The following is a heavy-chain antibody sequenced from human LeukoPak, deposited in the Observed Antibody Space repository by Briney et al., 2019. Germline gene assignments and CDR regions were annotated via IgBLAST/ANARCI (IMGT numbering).Heavy chain of an antibody. J-gene: IGHJ3*02. CDR3: ARGTRGYSYGRAFDI. D-gene: IGHD5-18*01. V-gene: IGHV3-11*04. CDR1: GFTFSDYY. CDR2: ISSSGSTI. Sequence: GGSLGLSCAASGFTFSDYYMSWIRQAPGNGLEWVSYISSSGSTIYYADSVKGRFTISRDNAKNSLYLQMNSLRAEDTAVYYCARGTRGYSYGRAFDIWGQGTMVTVSS.